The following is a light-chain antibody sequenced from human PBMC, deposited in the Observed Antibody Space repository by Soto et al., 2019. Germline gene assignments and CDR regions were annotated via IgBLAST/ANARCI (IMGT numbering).Light chain of an antibody. CDR2: DAS. Sequence: EIVLTQSPGTLSLSPGERATLSCRASQSVASSYLAWYQQKPGQAPRLLIYDASTRATGIPDRFSGSGSGTDSTLTISRLEPEDFAVYYCQQYGSSQWTFGQGTKVDIK. CDR1: QSVASSY. J-gene: IGKJ1*01. CDR3: QQYGSSQWT. V-gene: IGKV3-20*01.